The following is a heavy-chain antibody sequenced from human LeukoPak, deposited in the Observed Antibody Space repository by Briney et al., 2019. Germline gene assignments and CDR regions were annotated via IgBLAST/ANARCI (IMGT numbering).Heavy chain of an antibody. D-gene: IGHD3-10*01. CDR1: GGSISSSSYY. CDR3: ARHDRVWFGELSIDY. CDR2: IYYSGST. Sequence: SETLSLTCTVSGGSISSSSYYWGWLRQPPGKELEWIGSIYYSGSTYYNPSLKSRVTISVDTSKNQFSLKLSSVTAADTAVYYCARHDRVWFGELSIDYWGQGTLVTVSS. V-gene: IGHV4-39*01. J-gene: IGHJ4*02.